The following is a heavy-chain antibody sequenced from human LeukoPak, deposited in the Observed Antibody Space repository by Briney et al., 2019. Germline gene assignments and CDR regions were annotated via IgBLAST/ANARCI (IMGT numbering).Heavy chain of an antibody. Sequence: PGGSLRLSCAASGFTFSSYAMSWVRQAPGKGLEWVSTISGGGGSTYYADSVKGRFTISRDNAKNTVYLQMNSLRAEDTAVYYCARDFDYGGGLWGQGALVTVSS. CDR2: ISGGGGST. J-gene: IGHJ4*01. CDR3: ARDFDYGGGL. V-gene: IGHV3-23*01. D-gene: IGHD4-23*01. CDR1: GFTFSSYA.